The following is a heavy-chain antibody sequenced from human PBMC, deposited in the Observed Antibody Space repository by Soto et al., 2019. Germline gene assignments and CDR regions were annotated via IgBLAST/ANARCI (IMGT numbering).Heavy chain of an antibody. J-gene: IGHJ3*02. D-gene: IGHD3-16*01. Sequence: GGSLRLSCAASGFTFSSYSMNWVHQAPGKGLEWVSSISSSSSYIYYADSVKGRFTISRDNAKNSLYLQMNSLRAEDTAVYYCARGKQSLGDMNDAFDIWGQGTMVTVSS. CDR2: ISSSSSYI. V-gene: IGHV3-21*01. CDR1: GFTFSSYS. CDR3: ARGKQSLGDMNDAFDI.